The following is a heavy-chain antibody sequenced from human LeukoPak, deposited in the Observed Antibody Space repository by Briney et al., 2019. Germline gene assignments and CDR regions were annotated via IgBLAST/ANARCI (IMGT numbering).Heavy chain of an antibody. Sequence: PSETLSLTCTVPGGSISSGGYYWSWIRQHPGEGLEWIGYIYYSGSTYYNPSLKGRVTISVDTSKNQFYLKLTSVTAADTAVFFCAREEFGTACFDSWGQGTLVTVSS. D-gene: IGHD1-7*01. V-gene: IGHV4-31*03. CDR2: IYYSGST. J-gene: IGHJ4*02. CDR3: AREEFGTACFDS. CDR1: GGSISSGGYY.